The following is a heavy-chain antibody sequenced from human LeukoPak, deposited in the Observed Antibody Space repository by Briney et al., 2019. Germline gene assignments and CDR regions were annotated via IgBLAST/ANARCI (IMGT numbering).Heavy chain of an antibody. Sequence: ASVKVSCKAAGYTFTGYYMFWVRQAPGQGLEWMGRINPNSGGTNYAQKFQGRVTITTDESTSTAYMELSSLRSEDTAVYYCARGERWPLHYMDVWGKGTTVTVSS. D-gene: IGHD5-24*01. CDR3: ARGERWPLHYMDV. J-gene: IGHJ6*03. CDR1: GYTFTGYY. V-gene: IGHV1-2*06. CDR2: INPNSGGT.